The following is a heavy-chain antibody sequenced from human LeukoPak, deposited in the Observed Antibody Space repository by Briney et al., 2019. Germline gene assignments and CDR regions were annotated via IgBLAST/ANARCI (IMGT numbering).Heavy chain of an antibody. CDR3: AGVWSPPYTSSWPYYFDH. V-gene: IGHV3-73*01. Sequence: GGSLRLSCAASGFTFSGSAMHWVRQASGKGLEWVGRIRSKANSYATAYAASVKGKFTISRDNAKNSLYLQMNSLRVEDTGVYYCAGVWSPPYTSSWPYYFDHWDQGTLVTVSS. CDR2: IRSKANSYAT. D-gene: IGHD6-13*01. J-gene: IGHJ4*02. CDR1: GFTFSGSA.